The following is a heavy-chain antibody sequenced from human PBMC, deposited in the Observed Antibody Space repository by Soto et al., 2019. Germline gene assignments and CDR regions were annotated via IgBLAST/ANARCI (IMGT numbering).Heavy chain of an antibody. J-gene: IGHJ3*02. Sequence: QVQLQESGPGLVKPSETLSLTCTVSGGSISSYYWSWIRQPPGKGLEWIGYIYYSGRTNYNPSLKSRVTISVDTSKNQFSLKLSSVTAADTAVYYCARGVQTEYYYDSSGYYYEYAFDIWGQGTMVTVSS. CDR3: ARGVQTEYYYDSSGYYYEYAFDI. V-gene: IGHV4-59*01. D-gene: IGHD3-22*01. CDR2: IYYSGRT. CDR1: GGSISSYY.